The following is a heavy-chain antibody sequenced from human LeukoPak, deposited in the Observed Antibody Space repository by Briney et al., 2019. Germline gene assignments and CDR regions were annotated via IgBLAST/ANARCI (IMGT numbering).Heavy chain of an antibody. CDR3: ARTKVTISWDAFDI. CDR1: GYTFTIDG. Sequence: ASVNVSCNASGYTFTIDGISWVRQAPGQGREWIGWIITYNGNTNYAQKRQGRVTMTTDTSTSTAYMELRSLRSDDTAVYYCARTKVTISWDAFDIWGEGTMVTVSS. CDR2: IITYNGNT. D-gene: IGHD4-17*01. J-gene: IGHJ3*02. V-gene: IGHV1-18*01.